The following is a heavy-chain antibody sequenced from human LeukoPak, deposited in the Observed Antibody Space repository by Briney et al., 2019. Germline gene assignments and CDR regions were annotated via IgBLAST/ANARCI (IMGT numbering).Heavy chain of an antibody. CDR2: IHFTGSI. J-gene: IGHJ4*02. D-gene: IGHD3-16*02. CDR1: GGFISSSDYY. V-gene: IGHV4-39*01. CDR3: ARGRTRLPYDYVWGSYRLDYYFDY. Sequence: PSETLSLTCTVSGGFISSSDYYWGWIRQPPGKGLEWIGCIHFTGSIYSNPSLKSRVTISVDTSKNQFSLRLSSVTAADTAVYYCARGRTRLPYDYVWGSYRLDYYFDYWGQGTLVTVSS.